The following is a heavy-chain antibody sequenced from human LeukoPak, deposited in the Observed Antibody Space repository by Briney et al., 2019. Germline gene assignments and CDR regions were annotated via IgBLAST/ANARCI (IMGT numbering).Heavy chain of an antibody. CDR3: ASDLIAARTES. D-gene: IGHD6-6*01. Sequence: PGGSLRRSCAASGFTFSSYWMSWVRQAPGKGLEWVANIKQDGSEKYYVDSVKGRFTISRDNAKNSLYLQMNSLRAEDTAVYYCASDLIAARTESWGQGTLVTVSS. CDR1: GFTFSSYW. CDR2: IKQDGSEK. V-gene: IGHV3-7*01. J-gene: IGHJ4*02.